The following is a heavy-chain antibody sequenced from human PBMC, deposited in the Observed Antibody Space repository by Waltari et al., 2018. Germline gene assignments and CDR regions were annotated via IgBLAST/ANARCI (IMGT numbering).Heavy chain of an antibody. D-gene: IGHD1-26*01. CDR1: GGSISSYY. V-gene: IGHV4-59*01. CDR2: IYYSGST. Sequence: QVQLQESGPGLVKPSETLSLTCTVSGGSISSYYWSWIRQPPGKGLEWIGYIYYSGSTNYNPSLKSRVTISVDTSKNQFSLKLSSVTAADTAVYYCARDRNSGSFDYWGQGTLVTVSS. J-gene: IGHJ4*02. CDR3: ARDRNSGSFDY.